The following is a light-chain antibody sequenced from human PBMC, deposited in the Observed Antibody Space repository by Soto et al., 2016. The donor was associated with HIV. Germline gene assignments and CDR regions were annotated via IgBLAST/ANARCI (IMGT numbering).Light chain of an antibody. Sequence: SYELTQPPSMSVAPGKTARITCGGNNIRSKSVHWYQQKPGQAPVLVVYDDSDRPSGIPERFSGSNSGNTATLTISRVEAGDEADYYCQVWDSGSDHHVVFGGGTKLTVL. CDR1: NIRSKS. V-gene: IGLV3-21*03. J-gene: IGLJ2*01. CDR2: DDS. CDR3: QVWDSGSDHHVV.